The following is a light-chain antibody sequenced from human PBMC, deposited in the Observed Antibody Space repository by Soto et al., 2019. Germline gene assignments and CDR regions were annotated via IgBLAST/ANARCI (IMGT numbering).Light chain of an antibody. CDR3: SSYTSSSTFYV. J-gene: IGLJ1*01. V-gene: IGLV2-11*01. CDR2: DVT. CDR1: SSDIGDYNY. Sequence: QSALTQPRSVSGSPGQSVTISCTGTSSDIGDYNYVSWYQQHPGKAPQLIIYDVTKRPSGVPDRFSGSKSDNTASLTISGLQAEDEADYYCSSYTSSSTFYVFGTGTKVTVL.